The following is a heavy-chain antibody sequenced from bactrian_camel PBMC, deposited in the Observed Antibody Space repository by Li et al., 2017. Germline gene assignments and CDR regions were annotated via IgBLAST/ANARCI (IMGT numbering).Heavy chain of an antibody. CDR2: IESDRST. J-gene: IGHJ4*01. V-gene: IGHV3S53*01. Sequence: HVQLVESGGGSVEAGESLKLSCVASERGLNRNCMGWFRQTPGKEREAVATIESDRSTSYADFVKGRFIISRDNAKTTLFLQMNNLEPEDTAMYYCAAASCPVYSDFANWGPGTQVTV. D-gene: IGHD4*01. CDR1: ERGLNRNC. CDR3: AAASCPVYSDFAN.